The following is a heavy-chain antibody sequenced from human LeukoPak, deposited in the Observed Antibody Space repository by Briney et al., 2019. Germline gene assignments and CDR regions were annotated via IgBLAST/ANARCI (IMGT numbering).Heavy chain of an antibody. D-gene: IGHD3-16*01. Sequence: GESLKISCKGSGYSFTSYWIAWVRQMPGKGLEWMGIIYPSDSDTRYSPSFQGQVTISADKSISTAYLQWSSLKASDSGMYYCAGPKFGASEYWGQGTLVTVSS. J-gene: IGHJ4*02. CDR2: IYPSDSDT. CDR1: GYSFTSYW. V-gene: IGHV5-51*01. CDR3: AGPKFGASEY.